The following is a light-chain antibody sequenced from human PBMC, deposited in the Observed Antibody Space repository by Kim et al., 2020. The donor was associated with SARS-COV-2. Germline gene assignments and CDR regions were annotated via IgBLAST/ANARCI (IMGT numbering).Light chain of an antibody. CDR2: DVS. V-gene: IGLV2-11*01. CDR3: CSNAGRYTWV. J-gene: IGLJ3*02. Sequence: QSALTQPRSVSGSPGQSVTISCTGTSSDVGGYNYVSWYQQHPGKVPKLLIFDVSRRPSGVSDRFSGSKSGNTASLTISGLQAEDEADYYCCSNAGRYTWVFGGGTKVTVL. CDR1: SSDVGGYNY.